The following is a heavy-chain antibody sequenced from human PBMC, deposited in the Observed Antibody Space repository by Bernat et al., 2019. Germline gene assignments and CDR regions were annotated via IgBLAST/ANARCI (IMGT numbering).Heavy chain of an antibody. CDR1: GFTFSSYS. Sequence: EVQLVESGGGLVQPGGSLRLSCAASGFTFSSYSMNWVRQAPGKGLEWVSYISSSSSTIYYADSVKGRFTISRDNAKNSLYLQMNSLRAEDTAVYYCARVGYDFWSGYSRVRYFDYWGQGTLVTVSS. CDR3: ARVGYDFWSGYSRVRYFDY. J-gene: IGHJ4*02. D-gene: IGHD3-3*01. CDR2: ISSSSSTI. V-gene: IGHV3-48*01.